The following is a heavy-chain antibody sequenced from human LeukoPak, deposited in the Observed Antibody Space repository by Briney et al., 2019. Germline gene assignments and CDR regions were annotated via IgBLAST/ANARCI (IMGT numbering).Heavy chain of an antibody. V-gene: IGHV4-39*02. CDR3: AREQIPYCSGGSCYGWRHFDY. CDR2: IYYSGST. D-gene: IGHD2-15*01. Sequence: PSETLSLICTVSGGSISSSSYYWGWIRQPPGKGLEWIGSIYYSGSTYYNPSLKSRVTISVDTSKNQFSLKLSSVTAADTAVYYCAREQIPYCSGGSCYGWRHFDYWGQGTLVTVSS. J-gene: IGHJ4*02. CDR1: GGSISSSSYY.